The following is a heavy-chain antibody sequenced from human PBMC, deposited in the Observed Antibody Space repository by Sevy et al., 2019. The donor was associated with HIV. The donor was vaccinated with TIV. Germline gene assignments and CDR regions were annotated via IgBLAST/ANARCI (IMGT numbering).Heavy chain of an antibody. Sequence: GGSLRLSCAASGFTFSDYYMSWIRQAPGKGLEWVSYISRSGSTINYAASVKGRYTISRDSAKNSLYLQINSLRAEDTAVYYCARENTMIEEPGWFDPWGQGTLVTVSS. CDR2: ISRSGSTI. J-gene: IGHJ5*02. CDR3: ARENTMIEEPGWFDP. CDR1: GFTFSDYY. V-gene: IGHV3-11*01. D-gene: IGHD3-22*01.